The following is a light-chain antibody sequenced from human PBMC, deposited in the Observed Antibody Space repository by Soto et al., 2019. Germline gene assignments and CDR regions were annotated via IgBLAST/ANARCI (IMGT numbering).Light chain of an antibody. CDR2: TAS. V-gene: IGKV1-39*01. CDR3: QQSYSTLFT. CDR1: RSVNNY. Sequence: IQMTQSPSSLSASVGDRVTITCRASRSVNNYLNWYQQIPGKAPNLLIHTASSLQSGVPSRFSGSGSGTDYTLTISSLQPEEFATYYSQQSYSTLFTFGPGTKVDIK. J-gene: IGKJ3*01.